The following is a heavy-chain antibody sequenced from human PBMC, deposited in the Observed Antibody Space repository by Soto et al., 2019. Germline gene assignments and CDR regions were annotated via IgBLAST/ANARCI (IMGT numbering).Heavy chain of an antibody. J-gene: IGHJ6*02. V-gene: IGHV3-33*01. CDR2: IWYDGSNE. Sequence: QVQLVESGGGVVQPGRSLRLSCAASGFTFSSYGMHWVRQAPGTGLEWVAAIWYDGSNEYYADSVKGRFTISRNNSKNTLYLQINSLRAEDTAVYYCASVDGRYYGMDVWGQGTTVTVSS. CDR3: ASVDGRYYGMDV. CDR1: GFTFSSYG. D-gene: IGHD5-12*01.